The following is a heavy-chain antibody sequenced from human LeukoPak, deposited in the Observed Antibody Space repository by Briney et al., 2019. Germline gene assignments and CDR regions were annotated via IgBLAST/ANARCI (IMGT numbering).Heavy chain of an antibody. J-gene: IGHJ5*02. CDR2: IYNSGST. CDR1: GGSISSSPYY. CDR3: ASSQHAVAAADSWFDP. V-gene: IGHV4-39*01. D-gene: IGHD6-13*01. Sequence: KPSETLSLTCTVSGGSISSSPYYWGWIRQPPGKRLEWIGSIYNSGSTYYNPSLKSRVTISVDTSKNQFSLKLRSVTAADTAVYYCASSQHAVAAADSWFDPWGQGTLVTVSS.